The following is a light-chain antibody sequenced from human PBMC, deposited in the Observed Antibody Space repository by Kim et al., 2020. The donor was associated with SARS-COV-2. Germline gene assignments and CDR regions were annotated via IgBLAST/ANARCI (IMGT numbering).Light chain of an antibody. Sequence: SASVRDRVTITCQACQGINNFVNWYQQKPGRAPKLLIYDASILEAGVPSRFSGSGSGTDFTLTISSLQPEDIATYYCQQYTNLPYTFGQGTKLEI. CDR3: QQYTNLPYT. V-gene: IGKV1-33*01. CDR1: QGINNF. CDR2: DAS. J-gene: IGKJ2*01.